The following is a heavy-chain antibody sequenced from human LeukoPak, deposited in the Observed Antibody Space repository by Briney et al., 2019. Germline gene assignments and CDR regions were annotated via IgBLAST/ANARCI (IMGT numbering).Heavy chain of an antibody. D-gene: IGHD1-26*01. CDR3: VRHVRSDGARWLDP. CDR2: IFPHDSST. J-gene: IGHJ5*02. Sequence: HGESLKISCKASGYTFTDNWIGWVRQMPGKGLEWMGIIFPHDSSTRYRPSFQGQVTISVDKSINTAYLQWISLKASDTAMYYCVRHVRSDGARWLDPWGQGTLVTVSS. V-gene: IGHV5-51*01. CDR1: GYTFTDNW.